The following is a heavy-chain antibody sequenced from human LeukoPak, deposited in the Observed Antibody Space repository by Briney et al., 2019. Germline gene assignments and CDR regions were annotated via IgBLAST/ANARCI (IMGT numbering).Heavy chain of an antibody. CDR2: MNPNSGHT. Sequence: GASVKVSCKASGYTFTSNDIIWVRQASGQGLEWMGWMNPNSGHTGYAQKFQGRVTMTRTTSISTAYMELTSLTSEDSAVYYCARSIVGVRKRNDYWGQGTLVTVSS. V-gene: IGHV1-8*01. J-gene: IGHJ4*02. CDR1: GYTFTSND. D-gene: IGHD1-26*01. CDR3: ARSIVGVRKRNDY.